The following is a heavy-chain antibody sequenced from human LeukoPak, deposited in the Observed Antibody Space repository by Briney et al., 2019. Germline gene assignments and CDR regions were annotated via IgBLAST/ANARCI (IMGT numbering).Heavy chain of an antibody. J-gene: IGHJ4*02. CDR2: IIPIFGTA. CDR3: ARDQEEGYFDY. V-gene: IGHV1-69*06. CDR1: GGTFSSYA. Sequence: SVKASCKASGGTFSSYAISWVRQAPGQGLEWMGGIIPIFGTANYAQKFQGRVTITADKSTSTAYMELSSLRSEDTAVYYCARDQEEGYFDYWGQGTLVTVPS.